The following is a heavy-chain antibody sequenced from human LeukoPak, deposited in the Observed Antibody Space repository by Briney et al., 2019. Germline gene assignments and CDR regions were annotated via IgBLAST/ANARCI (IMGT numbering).Heavy chain of an antibody. CDR2: IYYSGST. Sequence: SETLSLTCTVSGGSISSYYWSWLRQPPGKGLEWIGYIYYSGSTNYNPSLKSRVTISVDPSKNQFSLKLSSVTAADTAVYYCAIYSSSWYAVFDPWGQGTLVTVSS. V-gene: IGHV4-59*01. J-gene: IGHJ5*02. CDR1: GGSISSYY. D-gene: IGHD6-13*01. CDR3: AIYSSSWYAVFDP.